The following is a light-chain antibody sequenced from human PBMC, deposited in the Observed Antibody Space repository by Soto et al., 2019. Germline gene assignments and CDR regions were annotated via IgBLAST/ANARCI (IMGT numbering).Light chain of an antibody. CDR2: GAS. V-gene: IGKV3-20*01. J-gene: IGKJ1*01. CDR3: QQYCSSPKS. Sequence: EIVLTQSPGTLSLSPGERATLSCRASQSVSSSYLAWYQQKPGQPPRHLIYGASTRATGIPDRFSGSGSGTDFTLTISRLEPEDFAVYYCQQYCSSPKSFGQGTKVEIK. CDR1: QSVSSSY.